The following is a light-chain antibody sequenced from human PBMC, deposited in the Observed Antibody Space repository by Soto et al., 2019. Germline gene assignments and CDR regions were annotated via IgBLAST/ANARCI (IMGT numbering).Light chain of an antibody. V-gene: IGKV3-11*01. Sequence: EIVLTQSPATLSLSPGERATLSFRASQSVSSYLAWYQQKPCQAPRLLIYDASNRATGIPARLSGSCSGTDFTLTISSLEPEDFVVYYCQQRSNWPLTFGGGTKVEIK. J-gene: IGKJ4*01. CDR1: QSVSSY. CDR3: QQRSNWPLT. CDR2: DAS.